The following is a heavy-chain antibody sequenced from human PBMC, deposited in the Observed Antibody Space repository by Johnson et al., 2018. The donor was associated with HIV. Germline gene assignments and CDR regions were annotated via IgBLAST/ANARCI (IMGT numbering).Heavy chain of an antibody. CDR3: ARDGDDGDEADGTKGAFDI. Sequence: VQLVESGGGLVQPGGSLRLSCAASGFSVSNNYMSWVRQAPGKGLEWVANIKQDGSEQYYVDSVKGRFTISRDNAKNSLYLQMNSLRAEDTAVYYCARDGDDGDEADGTKGAFDIWGQGTMVTVSS. V-gene: IGHV3-7*03. D-gene: IGHD2-2*01. CDR2: IKQDGSEQ. J-gene: IGHJ3*02. CDR1: GFSVSNNY.